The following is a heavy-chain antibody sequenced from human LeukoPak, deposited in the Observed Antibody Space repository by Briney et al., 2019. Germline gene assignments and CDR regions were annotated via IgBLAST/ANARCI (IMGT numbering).Heavy chain of an antibody. CDR3: AKVGGLYGSGNFGY. D-gene: IGHD3-10*01. CDR1: GFTFSSYA. CDR2: ISGSGGST. Sequence: GGSLRLSCAASGFTFSSYAMSWVRLTPGKGLEWVSGISGSGGSTHYADSVKGRFTISRDNSKNTLYLQMNSLRAEDTAVYYCAKVGGLYGSGNFGYWGQGTLVTVSS. J-gene: IGHJ4*02. V-gene: IGHV3-23*01.